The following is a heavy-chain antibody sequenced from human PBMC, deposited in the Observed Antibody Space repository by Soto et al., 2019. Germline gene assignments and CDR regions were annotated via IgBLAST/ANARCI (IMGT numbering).Heavy chain of an antibody. Sequence: PSETLSLTCAVSGGSISSSSYYWGWIRQPPGKGLEWIGSIFYSGTTYYNPSLKSRVTISVDTSKNQFSLKLSSVTAADTAVYYCFCFFSGGYIYGFYYYGMNVWGQGTTVTVSS. D-gene: IGHD5-18*01. CDR1: GGSISSSSYY. V-gene: IGHV4-39*01. CDR2: IFYSGTT. CDR3: FCFFSGGYIYGFYYYGMNV. J-gene: IGHJ6*02.